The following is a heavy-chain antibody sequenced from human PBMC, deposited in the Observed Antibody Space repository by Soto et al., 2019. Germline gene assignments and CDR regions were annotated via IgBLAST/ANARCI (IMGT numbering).Heavy chain of an antibody. J-gene: IGHJ6*03. CDR2: INAGNGNT. D-gene: IGHD6-6*01. CDR1: GYTFTSYA. Sequence: QVQLVQSGAEVKKPGASVKVSCKASGYTFTSYAMHWVRQAPGQRLEWMGWINAGNGNTKYSQKFQGRVTITRDTSASTAYMELSSLRSDDTAVYYCAREQLALSGPYYYYYYMDVWGKGTTVTVSS. CDR3: AREQLALSGPYYYYYYMDV. V-gene: IGHV1-3*01.